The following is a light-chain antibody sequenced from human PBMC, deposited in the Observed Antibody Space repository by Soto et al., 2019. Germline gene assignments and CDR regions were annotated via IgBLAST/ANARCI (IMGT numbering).Light chain of an antibody. J-gene: IGKJ1*01. Sequence: EIVLTQSPGTLSLSPGERATLSCRASQSFSSSYFAWYQQKPGQAPRLLIYGASSRATGIPDRFSGSASGKDFTLTISILEADGFAVYFCHQFASSLTFGQGTKVEIK. CDR3: HQFASSLT. CDR2: GAS. V-gene: IGKV3-20*01. CDR1: QSFSSSY.